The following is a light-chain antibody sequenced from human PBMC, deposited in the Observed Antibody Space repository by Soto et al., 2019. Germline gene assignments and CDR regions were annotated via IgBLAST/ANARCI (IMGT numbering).Light chain of an antibody. Sequence: DIQMTQSPSTLSASVGDRVTITCRASQSISSWLAWYQQKPGKAPKLLIYDASSLESWVPSRFSGCGSGTEFSLTISRLQADDFETYYCQQYNSYPWTVGQGTKVDMK. CDR2: DAS. CDR1: QSISSW. J-gene: IGKJ1*01. V-gene: IGKV1-5*01. CDR3: QQYNSYPWT.